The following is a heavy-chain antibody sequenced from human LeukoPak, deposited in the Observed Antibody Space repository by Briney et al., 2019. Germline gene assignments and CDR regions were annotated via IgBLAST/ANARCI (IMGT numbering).Heavy chain of an antibody. Sequence: SETLSLTCTVSGGSISSYYWGWIRQPPGKGLEWIGYIYYSGSTNYNPPLKSRVTISVDTSKTQFSLKLTSMSAADTAVYYCARVGDTSGYFYYLDYWGQGTLVTVSS. CDR2: IYYSGST. CDR3: ARVGDTSGYFYYLDY. J-gene: IGHJ4*02. CDR1: GGSISSYY. D-gene: IGHD3-22*01. V-gene: IGHV4-59*01.